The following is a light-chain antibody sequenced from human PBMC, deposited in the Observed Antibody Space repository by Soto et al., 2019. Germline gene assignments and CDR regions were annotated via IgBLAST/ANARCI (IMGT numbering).Light chain of an antibody. Sequence: EFVLTQSPGTLSLSPGERRTLSCRASQTVRNNYLAWYQQKPGXAPXXLIYDASSRATGIPDRFSGGGSGTEFTLTISSLQPDDFATDYCQQYHRYWTFGQGTKVDIK. CDR2: DAS. J-gene: IGKJ1*01. CDR3: QQYHRYWT. V-gene: IGKV3-20*01. CDR1: QTVRNNY.